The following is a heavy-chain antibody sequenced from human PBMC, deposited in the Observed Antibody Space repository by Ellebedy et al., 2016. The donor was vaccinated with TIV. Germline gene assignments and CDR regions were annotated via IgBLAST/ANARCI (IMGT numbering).Heavy chain of an antibody. CDR3: AIGEPYCSSTSCYRSFDY. J-gene: IGHJ4*02. Sequence: SETLSLTXAVYGGSFSGYYWSWIRQPPGKGLEWIGEINHSGSTNYNPSLKSRVTISVDTFKNQFSLKLSSVTAADTAVYYCAIGEPYCSSTSCYRSFDYWGQGTLVTVSS. CDR2: INHSGST. V-gene: IGHV4-34*01. CDR1: GGSFSGYY. D-gene: IGHD2-2*02.